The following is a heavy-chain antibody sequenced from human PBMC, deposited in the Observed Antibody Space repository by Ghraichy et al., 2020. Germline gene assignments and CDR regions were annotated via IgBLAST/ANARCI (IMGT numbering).Heavy chain of an antibody. Sequence: GGSLRLSCAASGFTFSSYAMHWVRQAPGKGLEWVAVISYDGSNKYYADSMKGRFTISRDNSKNTLYLQMNSLRAEDTAVYYCARGFYGSGSPLLSLYYYYGMDVGGQGTTVTVSS. J-gene: IGHJ6*02. V-gene: IGHV3-30*04. CDR3: ARGFYGSGSPLLSLYYYYGMDV. D-gene: IGHD3-10*01. CDR1: GFTFSSYA. CDR2: ISYDGSNK.